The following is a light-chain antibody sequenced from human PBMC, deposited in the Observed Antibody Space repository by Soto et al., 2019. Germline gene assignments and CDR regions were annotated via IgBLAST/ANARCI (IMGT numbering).Light chain of an antibody. J-gene: IGKJ4*01. CDR1: QSISASY. V-gene: IGKV3-20*01. Sequence: EIVLTQSPGTLSLSPGESATLSCRASQSISASYIAWYQQRAGQAPRLLIYGASNRATGIPDRFSGSASGTDFALTISRLEPEDFAVYYCQQYGSSPPLTFGGGTKVDIK. CDR2: GAS. CDR3: QQYGSSPPLT.